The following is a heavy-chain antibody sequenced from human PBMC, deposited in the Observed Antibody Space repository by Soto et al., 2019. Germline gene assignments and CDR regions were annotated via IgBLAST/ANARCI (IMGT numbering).Heavy chain of an antibody. J-gene: IGHJ4*02. D-gene: IGHD6-19*01. CDR1: GYTLTELS. Sequence: ASVKVSCKVSGYTLTELSMHWVRQAPGRGLEWMGGFDPEDGETIYAQKFQGRVTMTEDTSTDTAYMELSSLRSEDTAVYYCATGSIAVADPRSDYWGQGTLVTVSS. CDR3: ATGSIAVADPRSDY. CDR2: FDPEDGET. V-gene: IGHV1-24*01.